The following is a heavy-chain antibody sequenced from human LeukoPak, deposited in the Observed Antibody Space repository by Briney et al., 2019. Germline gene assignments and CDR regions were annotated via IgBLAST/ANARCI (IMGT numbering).Heavy chain of an antibody. Sequence: SETLSLTCTVSGGSISSSSYYWGWIRQPPGKGLEWIGSIYYSGSTYYNPSLKSRVTISVDTSKNQFSLKLSSVTAADTAAYYCASSGFGWAFDIWGQGTMVTVSS. CDR2: IYYSGST. D-gene: IGHD3-22*01. V-gene: IGHV4-39*07. J-gene: IGHJ3*02. CDR3: ASSGFGWAFDI. CDR1: GGSISSSSYY.